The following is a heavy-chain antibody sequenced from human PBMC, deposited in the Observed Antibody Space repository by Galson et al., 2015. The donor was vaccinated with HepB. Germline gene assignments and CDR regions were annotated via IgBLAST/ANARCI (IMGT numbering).Heavy chain of an antibody. CDR3: ARVPAGSSSLEGFDY. V-gene: IGHV3-74*01. CDR2: INSDGSST. D-gene: IGHD6-13*01. J-gene: IGHJ4*02. Sequence: SLRLSCAASGFTFSSYWMHWVRQAPGKGLVWVSRINSDGSSTSYADSVKGRFTIFRDNAKNTLYLQMNSLRAEDTAVYYCARVPAGSSSLEGFDYWGQGTLVTVSS. CDR1: GFTFSSYW.